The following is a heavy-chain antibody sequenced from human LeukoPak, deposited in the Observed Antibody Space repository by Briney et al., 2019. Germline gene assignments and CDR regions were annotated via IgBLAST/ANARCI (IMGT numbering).Heavy chain of an antibody. D-gene: IGHD3-9*01. Sequence: GASVKVSCKASGHTFSNYGISWVRQAPGQGLEWMGWINPNSGGTNYAQKFQGRVTITRGTSISTAYMELTSLRADDTALYFCAKRGPNYVDPFDSWGQGTRVTVSS. CDR3: AKRGPNYVDPFDS. J-gene: IGHJ4*02. V-gene: IGHV1-2*02. CDR2: INPNSGGT. CDR1: GHTFSNYG.